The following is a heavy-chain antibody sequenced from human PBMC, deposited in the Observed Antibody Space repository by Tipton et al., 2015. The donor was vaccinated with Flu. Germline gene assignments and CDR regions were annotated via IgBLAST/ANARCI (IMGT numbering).Heavy chain of an antibody. V-gene: IGHV4-59*11. CDR2: IYHSGKT. Sequence: TLSLTCNVFGVSSSRHYWDWIRQSPGKGPEWIAYIYHSGKTKYNPSLKNRVAISLDTAKNQVSLKLNYVTAADTAIDYCARALGSGCFDYWGPGIQVTVSS. CDR3: ARALGSGCFDY. J-gene: IGHJ4*02. CDR1: GVSSSRHY. D-gene: IGHD3-10*01.